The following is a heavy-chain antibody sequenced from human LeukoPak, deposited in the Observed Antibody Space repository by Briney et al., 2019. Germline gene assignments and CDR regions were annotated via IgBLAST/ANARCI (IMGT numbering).Heavy chain of an antibody. CDR2: INHSGST. CDR1: GGSFGGYY. J-gene: IGHJ4*02. CDR3: ASTAQQLVPSPFDY. Sequence: SETLSLTCAVYGGSFGGYYWSWIRQPPGKGLEWIGEINHSGSTNYNPSLKSRATISVDTSKNQFSLKLSSVTAADTAVYYCASTAQQLVPSPFDYWGQGTLVTVSS. D-gene: IGHD6-13*01. V-gene: IGHV4-34*01.